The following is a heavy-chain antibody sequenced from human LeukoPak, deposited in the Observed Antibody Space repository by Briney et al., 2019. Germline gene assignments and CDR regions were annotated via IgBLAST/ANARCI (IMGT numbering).Heavy chain of an antibody. CDR2: ISGGGDNT. D-gene: IGHD2-2*01. V-gene: IGHV3-23*01. J-gene: IGHJ5*02. Sequence: GGSLRLSCAASGFTFSSYAMSWVRQSPGKGLEWVSTISGGGDNTYYADSVKGRFTISRDNPKNTLYLQMNSLRTEDTALYYCVRDTRLGYCRSTSCYASWYDPWGQGTLVTVSS. CDR3: VRDTRLGYCRSTSCYASWYDP. CDR1: GFTFSSYA.